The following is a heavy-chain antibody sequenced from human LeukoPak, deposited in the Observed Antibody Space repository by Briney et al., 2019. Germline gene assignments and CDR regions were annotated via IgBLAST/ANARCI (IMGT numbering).Heavy chain of an antibody. Sequence: GGSLRLSCAASGFTFSDYYMSWIRQAPGKGLEWVSYISRSGSTIYYADSVKGRFTISRDNAKNSLYLQMNSLRAEDTAVYYCARSSLDSSGWYRPRTPNWFDPWGQGTLVTVSS. CDR3: ARSSLDSSGWYRPRTPNWFDP. J-gene: IGHJ5*02. V-gene: IGHV3-11*01. CDR1: GFTFSDYY. CDR2: ISRSGSTI. D-gene: IGHD6-19*01.